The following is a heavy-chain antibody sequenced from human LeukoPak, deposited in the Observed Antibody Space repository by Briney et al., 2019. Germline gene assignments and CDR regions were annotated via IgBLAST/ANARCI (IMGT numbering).Heavy chain of an antibody. CDR3: AKDGFAVYCSITSCYSYGLDV. J-gene: IGHJ6*02. CDR2: FGGSGGDV. CDR1: GFTLSSFA. D-gene: IGHD2-2*02. V-gene: IGHV3-23*01. Sequence: GGSLRLSCTASGFTLSSFAMTWVRQAPGKGLEWVSSFGGSGGDVFYADSVRGRFTISRDNSKNTLYLQMSSLRADDTAVYYCAKDGFAVYCSITSCYSYGLDVWGQGTTVTVSS.